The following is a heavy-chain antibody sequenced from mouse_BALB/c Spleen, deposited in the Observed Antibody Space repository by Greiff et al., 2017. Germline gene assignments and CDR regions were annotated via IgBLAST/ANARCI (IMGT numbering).Heavy chain of an antibody. J-gene: IGHJ4*01. CDR2: INPSSGYT. V-gene: IGHV1-4*01. CDR3: ARGGLLPYYAMDY. Sequence: VQLQQSGAELARPGASVKMSCKASGYTFTSYTMHWVKQRPGQGLEWIGYINPSSGYTNYNQKFKDKATLTADKSSSTAYMQLSSLTSEDSAVYYCARGGLLPYYAMDYWGQGTSVTVSS. CDR1: GYTFTSYT. D-gene: IGHD2-3*01.